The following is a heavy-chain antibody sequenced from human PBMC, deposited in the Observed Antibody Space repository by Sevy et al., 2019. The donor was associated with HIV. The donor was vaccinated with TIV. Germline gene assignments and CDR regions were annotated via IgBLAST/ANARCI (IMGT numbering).Heavy chain of an antibody. Sequence: SETLSLTCTVSDGSITSYYWTWIRQPPAKELEWIGYIYYSGTTNYNPSLKSRVTIAVDTSKNQFSLKLTSVTAADTAVYYCARVYNDFWSGYDWGQGIRVTVSS. CDR1: DGSITSYY. J-gene: IGHJ4*02. CDR2: IYYSGTT. V-gene: IGHV4-59*01. CDR3: ARVYNDFWSGYD. D-gene: IGHD3-3*01.